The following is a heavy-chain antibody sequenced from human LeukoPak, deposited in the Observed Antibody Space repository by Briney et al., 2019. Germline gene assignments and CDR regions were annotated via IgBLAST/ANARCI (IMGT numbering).Heavy chain of an antibody. CDR1: GGTFSSYA. D-gene: IGHD3-9*01. CDR3: AGHPPYYDILTGYYYYYYGMDV. Sequence: SVKVSCKASGGTFSSYAISWVRQAPGQGLEWMGGIIPIFGTANYAQKFQGRVTITADESTSTAYMELSSLRSEDTAVYYCAGHPPYYDILTGYYYYYYGMDVWGKGTTVTVSS. CDR2: IIPIFGTA. V-gene: IGHV1-69*13. J-gene: IGHJ6*04.